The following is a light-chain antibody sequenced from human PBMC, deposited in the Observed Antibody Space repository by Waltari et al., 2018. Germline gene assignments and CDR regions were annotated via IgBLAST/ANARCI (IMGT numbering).Light chain of an antibody. CDR3: QVWDSSSDHLVV. CDR1: NIGSDS. V-gene: IGLV3-21*02. J-gene: IGLJ2*01. Sequence: SYVLTQPPSVSVAPGQTARITCGGNNIGSDSVHWYQQKPGQAPVLVVYDDGDRPSGIPDRFSGSNSGNTATLTINRVEAGDEADYYCQVWDSSSDHLVVFGGGTKLTVL. CDR2: DDG.